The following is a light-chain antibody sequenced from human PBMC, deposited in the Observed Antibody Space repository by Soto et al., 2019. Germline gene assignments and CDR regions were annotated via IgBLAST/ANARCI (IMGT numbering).Light chain of an antibody. V-gene: IGLV2-14*01. J-gene: IGLJ3*02. Sequence: QSALTQPASVSGSPGQSITISCTGTSSDVGGYNYVSWYQRHPGKAPKLMIYEVSNRPSGVSNRFSGSKSGNTASLTISGLQAEDEADYYCSSYTSSSIWVFGGGTKVTVL. CDR2: EVS. CDR1: SSDVGGYNY. CDR3: SSYTSSSIWV.